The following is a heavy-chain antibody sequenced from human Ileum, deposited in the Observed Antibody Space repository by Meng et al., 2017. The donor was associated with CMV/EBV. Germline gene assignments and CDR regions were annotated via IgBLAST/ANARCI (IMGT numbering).Heavy chain of an antibody. CDR3: AREGGRARGYDSPDL. D-gene: IGHD1-1*01. V-gene: IGHV3-30*04. CDR1: GFTFTYYL. J-gene: IGHJ4*02. Sequence: SGFTFTYYLMHWVRQAPGKGLEWVAVISYDGTGEYFADSVKGRFTISRDNSKNTLYLQMDSLRAEDTALYYCAREGGRARGYDSPDLWGEGTLVTVSS. CDR2: ISYDGTGE.